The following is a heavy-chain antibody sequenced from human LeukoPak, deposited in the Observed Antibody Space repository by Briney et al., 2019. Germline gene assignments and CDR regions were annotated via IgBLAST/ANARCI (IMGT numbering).Heavy chain of an antibody. D-gene: IGHD2-21*02. CDR3: ARGGHIVVVTAILPDYYFDY. Sequence: SVKVSCKASGGTFSSYAISWVRQAPGQGLEWMGGIIPIFGTANYAQKFQGRVTITTDESTSTAYMELSSLRSEDTAVYYCARGGHIVVVTAILPDYYFDYWGQGTLVTVSS. CDR2: IIPIFGTA. CDR1: GGTFSSYA. J-gene: IGHJ4*02. V-gene: IGHV1-69*05.